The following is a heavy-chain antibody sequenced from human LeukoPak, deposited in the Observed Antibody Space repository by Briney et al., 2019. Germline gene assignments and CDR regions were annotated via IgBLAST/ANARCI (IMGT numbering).Heavy chain of an antibody. J-gene: IGHJ4*02. D-gene: IGHD3-22*01. V-gene: IGHV6-1*01. CDR3: ARRRYYDYTGFFDY. CDR1: GDSVSSNSAP. Sequence: SQTLSLTCAISGDSVSSNSAPWNWLRQSPSRGLEWLGRTFYTSKWNNDYAVSVKSRITINPDTSKNHFSLQLNSVTPEDTAVYYCARRRYYDYTGFFDYWGQGTLVTVSS. CDR2: TFYTSKWNN.